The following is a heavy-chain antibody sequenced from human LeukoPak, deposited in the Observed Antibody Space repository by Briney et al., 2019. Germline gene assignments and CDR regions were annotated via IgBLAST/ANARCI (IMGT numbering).Heavy chain of an antibody. Sequence: GGSLRLSCAASGFIFSSYWMTWVRQAPGKGLEWVSTISGSSDSTYYADSVKGRFTISRDNSKNTLYLQMNSLRAEDTAVYYCTKDRANDVLEYFQYWGQGTLATVSS. D-gene: IGHD2-8*01. CDR2: ISGSSDST. CDR3: TKDRANDVLEYFQY. CDR1: GFIFSSYW. V-gene: IGHV3-23*01. J-gene: IGHJ1*01.